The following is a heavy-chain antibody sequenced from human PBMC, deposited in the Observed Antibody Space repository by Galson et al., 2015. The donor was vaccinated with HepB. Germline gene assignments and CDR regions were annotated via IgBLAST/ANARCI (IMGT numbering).Heavy chain of an antibody. Sequence: SVKVSCKASGYTFTSYGISWVRQAPGQGLEWMGWINAGNGNTKYSQKFQGRVTITRDTSASTAYMELSSLRSEDTAVYYCARRITMVRGVTPYYGMDVWGQGTTVTVSS. V-gene: IGHV1-3*01. CDR3: ARRITMVRGVTPYYGMDV. J-gene: IGHJ6*02. CDR1: GYTFTSYG. D-gene: IGHD3-10*01. CDR2: INAGNGNT.